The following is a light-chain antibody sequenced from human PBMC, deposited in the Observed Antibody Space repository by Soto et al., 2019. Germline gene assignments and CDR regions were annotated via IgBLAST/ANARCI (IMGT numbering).Light chain of an antibody. CDR3: QSADSSGTYV. J-gene: IGLJ1*01. CDR1: NIGRKS. Sequence: SYELTQPPSVSVAPGQTARITCGGTNIGRKSVHWYQQKPGQAPVVVVYDDRDRPSGIPERFSGSNSGNTAALTISRVEAGDEADYYCQSADSSGTYVFGTGTKLTVL. V-gene: IGLV3-21*02. CDR2: DDR.